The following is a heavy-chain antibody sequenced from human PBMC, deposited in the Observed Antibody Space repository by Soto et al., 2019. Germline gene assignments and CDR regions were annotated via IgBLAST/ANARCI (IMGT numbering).Heavy chain of an antibody. J-gene: IGHJ6*02. CDR2: IYYSGST. V-gene: IGHV4-30-4*08. CDR3: AKEGIAVAGTYYYYGMDV. Sequence: PSETLSLTCTVSGGSISSGNNYWSWIRQHPGKGLEWIGYIYYSGSTYYNPSLKSRVTISVDTSKNQFSLKLSSVTAADTAVYYCAKEGIAVAGTYYYYGMDVWGQGTTVTVSS. D-gene: IGHD6-19*01. CDR1: GGSISSGNNY.